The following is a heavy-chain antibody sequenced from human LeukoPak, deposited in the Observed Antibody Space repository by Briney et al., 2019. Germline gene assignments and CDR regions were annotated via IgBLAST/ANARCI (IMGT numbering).Heavy chain of an antibody. D-gene: IGHD4-11*01. Sequence: SETLSLTCAVYGGSFSGYYWSWIRQPPGKGLEWIGEINHSGSTNYNPSLKGRVTISVDTSKNQFSLKLSSVTAADTAVYYCARALYSNDPDYWGQGTLVTVSS. V-gene: IGHV4-34*01. CDR2: INHSGST. J-gene: IGHJ4*02. CDR1: GGSFSGYY. CDR3: ARALYSNDPDY.